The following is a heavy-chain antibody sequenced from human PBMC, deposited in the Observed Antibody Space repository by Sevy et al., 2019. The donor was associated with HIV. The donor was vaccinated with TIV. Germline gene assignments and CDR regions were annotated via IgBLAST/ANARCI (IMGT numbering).Heavy chain of an antibody. CDR3: ARLGLWGYYDSSGYYYALYYYYGMDV. CDR2: IYHSGST. CDR1: GGSISSSNW. V-gene: IGHV4-4*02. J-gene: IGHJ6*02. D-gene: IGHD3-22*01. Sequence: SETLSLTCAVSGGSISSSNWWSWVRQPPGKGLEWIGEIYHSGSTNYNPSLKSRVTISVDKSKNQFSLKLRSVTAADTAVYYCARLGLWGYYDSSGYYYALYYYYGMDVWGQGTTVTVSS.